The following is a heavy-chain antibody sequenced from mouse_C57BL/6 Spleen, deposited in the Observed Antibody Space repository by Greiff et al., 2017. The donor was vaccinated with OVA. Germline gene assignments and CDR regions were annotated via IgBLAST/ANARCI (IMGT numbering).Heavy chain of an antibody. J-gene: IGHJ4*01. CDR1: GYTFTSYW. CDR3: ESRSYGSSDNYAMDY. V-gene: IGHV1-52*01. Sequence: VQLQQPGAELVRPGSSVKLSCKASGYTFTSYWMHWVKQRPIQGLEWIGNIDPSDSETHYNQKFKDKATLTVDKSSSTAYMQLRSLTSTHSTASNCESRSYGSSDNYAMDYWGQGTSVTVSS. D-gene: IGHD1-1*01. CDR2: IDPSDSET.